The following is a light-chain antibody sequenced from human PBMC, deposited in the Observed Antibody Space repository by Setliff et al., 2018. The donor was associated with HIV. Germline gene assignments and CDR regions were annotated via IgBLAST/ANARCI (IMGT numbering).Light chain of an antibody. CDR1: SSDVGNYNY. J-gene: IGLJ1*01. V-gene: IGLV2-14*01. CDR2: EVS. Sequence: ALTQPASVSGSPGQSITISCTATSSDVGNYNYVSWYQQHPGKAPKLLIYEVSNRPSGVSNRFSGSKSGNTASLTISGLQAEDEADYYCSSYTISSPYVFGTGTKVTVL. CDR3: SSYTISSPYV.